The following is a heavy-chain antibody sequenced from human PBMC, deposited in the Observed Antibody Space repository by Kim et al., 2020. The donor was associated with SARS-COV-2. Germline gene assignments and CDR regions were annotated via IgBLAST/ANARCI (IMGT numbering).Heavy chain of an antibody. CDR1: GGTFSSYA. Sequence: SVKVSCKASGGTFSSYAISWVRQAPGQGLEWMGGIIPIFGTANYAQKFQGRVTITADESTSTAYMELSSLRSEDTAVYYCARGSPYYYDSSGYPEIGYFDLWGRGTLVTVSS. J-gene: IGHJ2*01. CDR3: ARGSPYYYDSSGYPEIGYFDL. CDR2: IIPIFGTA. V-gene: IGHV1-69*13. D-gene: IGHD3-22*01.